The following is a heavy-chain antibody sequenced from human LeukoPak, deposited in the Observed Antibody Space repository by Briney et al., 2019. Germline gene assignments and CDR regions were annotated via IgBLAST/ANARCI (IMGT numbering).Heavy chain of an antibody. J-gene: IGHJ4*02. CDR3: EKEDSSSWYLDY. CDR2: ISGSGGST. V-gene: IGHV3-23*01. Sequence: GGSLRLSCAASGFTFSNAWMSWVRQAPGKGLEWVSAISGSGGSTYYADSVKGRFTISRDNSKNTLYLQMNSLRAEDTAVYYCEKEDSSSWYLDYWGQGTLVTVSS. CDR1: GFTFSNAW. D-gene: IGHD6-13*01.